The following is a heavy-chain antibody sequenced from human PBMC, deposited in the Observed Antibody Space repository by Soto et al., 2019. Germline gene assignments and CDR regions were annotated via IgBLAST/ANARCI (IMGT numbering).Heavy chain of an antibody. V-gene: IGHV1-18*01. CDR3: ERGVTIFGVVPGGFDY. D-gene: IGHD3-3*01. CDR1: GYTFTSYG. CDR2: ISAYNGNT. Sequence: ASVKVSCKASGYTFTSYGISWVRQAPGQGLEWMGWISAYNGNTNYAQKLQGRVTMTTDTSTSTAYMELRSLRSDDTAVYYCERGVTIFGVVPGGFDYWGQGTLVTVSS. J-gene: IGHJ4*02.